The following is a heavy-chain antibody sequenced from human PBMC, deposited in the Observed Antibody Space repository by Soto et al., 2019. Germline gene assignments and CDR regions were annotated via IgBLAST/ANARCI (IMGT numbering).Heavy chain of an antibody. CDR3: ARERKNYYDSSGYYHDWYFDL. J-gene: IGHJ2*01. D-gene: IGHD3-22*01. V-gene: IGHV1-18*04. CDR2: ISAYNGNT. CDR1: GYTFTSYG. Sequence: ASVKVSFKASGYTFTSYGISWVRQAPGQGLEWMGWISAYNGNTNYAQKLQGRVTMTTDTSTSTAYMELRSLRSDDTAVYYCARERKNYYDSSGYYHDWYFDLWGRGTLVTV.